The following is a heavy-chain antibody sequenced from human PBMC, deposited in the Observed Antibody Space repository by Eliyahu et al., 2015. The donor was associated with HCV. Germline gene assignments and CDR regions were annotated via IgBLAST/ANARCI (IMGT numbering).Heavy chain of an antibody. J-gene: IGHJ6*02. CDR3: ARARGGHYDFGLDV. CDR2: IKPNSGGT. Sequence: QVQLVQSGAEVXKPGASVKVSCXASGYTFTGYYXHWVRQAPGQGLEWMGWIKPNSGGTNYAQKFQGWVTMTRDTSISTAYMELSRLRSDDTAVYYCARARGGHYDFGLDVWGQGTTVTVSS. D-gene: IGHD3-3*01. V-gene: IGHV1-2*04. CDR1: GYTFTGYY.